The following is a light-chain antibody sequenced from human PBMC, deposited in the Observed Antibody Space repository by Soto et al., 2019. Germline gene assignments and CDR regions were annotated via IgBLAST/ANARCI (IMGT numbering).Light chain of an antibody. J-gene: IGKJ2*01. CDR3: QQYKPHLYT. CDR1: QSIGTW. Sequence: DIQMTQSPSTLSASVGDRVTITCRASQSIGTWLAWYQQKPGKAPKVLIHKASSLESGVPSRFSGSGSGTEFTLTISSLQPDDFATYYCQQYKPHLYTFGQGTKVEIK. CDR2: KAS. V-gene: IGKV1-5*03.